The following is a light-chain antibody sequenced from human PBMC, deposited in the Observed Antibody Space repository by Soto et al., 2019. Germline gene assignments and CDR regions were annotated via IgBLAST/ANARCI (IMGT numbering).Light chain of an antibody. V-gene: IGLV2-14*01. CDR2: EVT. J-gene: IGLJ1*01. CDR3: SSYTSRSTLV. CDR1: SSDVGGYNY. Sequence: QSALTQPASVSGSPGQSITISRTGTSSDVGGYNYVSWYQQHPGKAPKLMIYEVTSRPSGVSNRFSGSKSGNTASLTISGLQAEDEADYYCSSYTSRSTLVFGTGTKVTVL.